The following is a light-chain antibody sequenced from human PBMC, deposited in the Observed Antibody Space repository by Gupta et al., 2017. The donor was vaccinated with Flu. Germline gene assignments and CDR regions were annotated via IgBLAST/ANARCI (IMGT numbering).Light chain of an antibody. J-gene: IGLJ1*01. V-gene: IGLV3-1*01. CDR2: QDN. CDR3: QAWDSSASYV. Sequence: SYELPHPPSVSVSPGQTARLTCSGDSLGEKYASWHQQKPVQSLVLFIYQDNKRPSGIPGRFSGSNAGNTATLTIRGTQAREEADYYGQAWDSSASYVFGAGTKVAV. CDR1: SLGEKY.